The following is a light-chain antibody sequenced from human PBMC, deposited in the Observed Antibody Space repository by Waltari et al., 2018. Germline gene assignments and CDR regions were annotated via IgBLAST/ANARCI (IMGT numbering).Light chain of an antibody. V-gene: IGKV3-15*01. CDR1: QSVTTN. J-gene: IGKJ2*01. CDR3: HQYNDGPPFN. Sequence: EIVMAQSPASLSVSPGERAIFSCRASQSVTTNVAWYQQKPGQPPRLLIDGASTRATDIPARFSGSGSGTEFTLTITSPQSEDVGVYYCHQYNDGPPFNFGQGTKLEIK. CDR2: GAS.